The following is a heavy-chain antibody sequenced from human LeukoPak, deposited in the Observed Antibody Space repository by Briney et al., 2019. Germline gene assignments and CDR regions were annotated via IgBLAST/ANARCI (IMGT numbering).Heavy chain of an antibody. D-gene: IGHD3-3*01. CDR2: INTNTGNP. CDR1: GFTFTSYD. CDR3: ARWPSFGVLDD. J-gene: IGHJ4*02. Sequence: ASVKVSCKASGFTFTSYDINWVRQAPGQGLEWMGWINTNTGNPTYAQGFTGRFVFSLDTSVNTAYLQISSLKAEDSAVYYCARWPSFGVLDDWGRGTLVTVSS. V-gene: IGHV7-4-1*02.